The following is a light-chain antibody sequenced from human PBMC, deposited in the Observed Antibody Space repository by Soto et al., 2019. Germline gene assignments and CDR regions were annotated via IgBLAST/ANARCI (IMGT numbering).Light chain of an antibody. Sequence: QSALTQPASLSGSPGQSITISCTGTSSDIGAYDYVSWFQQHPGNAPKLMISEVNNRPSGVSNRFSGSKSGNTAYLTISGLQVEDEAEYFCFSLTTTSTQVFGTGTQ. J-gene: IGLJ1*01. CDR2: EVN. V-gene: IGLV2-14*01. CDR1: SSDIGAYDY. CDR3: FSLTTTSTQV.